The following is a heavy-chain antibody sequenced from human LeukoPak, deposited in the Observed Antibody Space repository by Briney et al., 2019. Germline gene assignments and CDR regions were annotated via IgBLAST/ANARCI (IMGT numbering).Heavy chain of an antibody. D-gene: IGHD2-21*02. CDR2: IIPILGIA. V-gene: IGHV1-69*04. Sequence: PVKVSCKASGGTFSSYAISWVRQAPGQGLEWMGRIIPILGIANYAQKFQGRVTITADKSTSTAYMELSSLRSEDTAVYYCARTIPYCGGDCYPSSSWGQGTLVTVSS. CDR3: ARTIPYCGGDCYPSSS. CDR1: GGTFSSYA. J-gene: IGHJ5*02.